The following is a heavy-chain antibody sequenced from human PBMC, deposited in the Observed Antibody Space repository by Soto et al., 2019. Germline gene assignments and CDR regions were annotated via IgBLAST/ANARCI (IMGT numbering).Heavy chain of an antibody. J-gene: IGHJ4*02. D-gene: IGHD6-19*01. Sequence: PGGSLRLSCAASGFTFISYAMHWVRQAPGKGLEWVAVISYDGSNKYYADSVKGRFTISRDNSKNTLYLQMNSLRAEDTAVYYCARDGLTLSSGWYGLGYYFDYWGQGTLVTVSS. CDR1: GFTFISYA. CDR2: ISYDGSNK. CDR3: ARDGLTLSSGWYGLGYYFDY. V-gene: IGHV3-30-3*01.